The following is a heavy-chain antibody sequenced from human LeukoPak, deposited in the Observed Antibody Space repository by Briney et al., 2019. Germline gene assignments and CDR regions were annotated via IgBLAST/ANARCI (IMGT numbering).Heavy chain of an antibody. J-gene: IGHJ4*02. CDR3: ARDSSGYQ. Sequence: PGGSLRLSCAASGFRFSDYWMSWVRQAPGKGLEWVANIKEDGSEKYYGDSVKGRFTISRDNAKNSLYLQMNSLRAEDTAVYYCARDSSGYQWGQGTLVTVSS. CDR1: GFRFSDYW. V-gene: IGHV3-7*01. CDR2: IKEDGSEK. D-gene: IGHD3-22*01.